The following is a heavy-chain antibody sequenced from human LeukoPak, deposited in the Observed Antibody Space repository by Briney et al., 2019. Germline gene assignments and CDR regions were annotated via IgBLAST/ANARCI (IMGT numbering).Heavy chain of an antibody. J-gene: IGHJ6*02. D-gene: IGHD4-11*01. V-gene: IGHV4-30-4*01. CDR1: GGSISSGDYY. CDR3: ARDDYNNYYYGMDV. Sequence: SQTLSLTCTVSGGSISSGDYYWSWIRQPPGKDLEWIGYIYYSGSTYYNPSLKSRVTISVDTSKNQFSLKLSSVTAADTAVYYCARDDYNNYYYGMDVWGQGTTVTVSS. CDR2: IYYSGST.